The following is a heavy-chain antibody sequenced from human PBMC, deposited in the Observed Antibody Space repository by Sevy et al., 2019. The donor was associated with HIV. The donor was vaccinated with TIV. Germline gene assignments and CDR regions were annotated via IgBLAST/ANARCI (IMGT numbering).Heavy chain of an antibody. V-gene: IGHV3-49*04. Sequence: GGSLRLSCTASGFTFGDYCMSWVRQAPGKGLEWVAFLKSDVYGGTVDNAAFVRGRFVISMDDSKPIAYLQMNDLKTEDTGVYYCTRWKAAQSIFDYWGQGALVTVSS. CDR1: GFTFGDYC. CDR3: TRWKAAQSIFDY. CDR2: LKSDVYGGTV. J-gene: IGHJ4*02. D-gene: IGHD6-13*01.